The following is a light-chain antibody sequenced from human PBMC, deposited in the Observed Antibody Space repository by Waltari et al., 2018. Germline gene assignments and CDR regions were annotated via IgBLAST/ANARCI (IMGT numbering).Light chain of an antibody. Sequence: QLVPTQSPSASASLGASVKLTCTLSSGHSSNVIAWLQQQPEKGPRYLMKVNSDGSHSKGDEIPDRFSGSSSVTERYLTISSLQSEYEGDYYCQTGGHGTWVFGVGTKLTVL. CDR3: QTGGHGTWV. CDR1: SGHSSNV. J-gene: IGLJ3*02. CDR2: VNSDGSH. V-gene: IGLV4-69*01.